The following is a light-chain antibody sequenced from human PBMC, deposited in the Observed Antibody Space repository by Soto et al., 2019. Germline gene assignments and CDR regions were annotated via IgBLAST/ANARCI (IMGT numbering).Light chain of an antibody. V-gene: IGKV3-20*01. Sequence: EIVMTQSPATLSVSPGERAARSCRASQSVSSNLAWYQQRPGQAPRLLIYGASSRATGIPDRFSGSGSGTDFTLTISRLEPEDFAVYYCQQYGSSPGTFGQGTKVDIK. J-gene: IGKJ1*01. CDR1: QSVSSN. CDR3: QQYGSSPGT. CDR2: GAS.